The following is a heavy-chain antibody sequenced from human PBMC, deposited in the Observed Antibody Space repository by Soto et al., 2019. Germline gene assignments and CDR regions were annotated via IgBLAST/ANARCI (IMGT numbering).Heavy chain of an antibody. Sequence: QITLNESGPTQVKPRQTLTLTCTFSGVSLTTSGVGVGWIRQSPGKTPEWLALIYWDDDKRYSPSLKSRLTITKDTSKNHVVLTMADLNPTDTATYYCAHRVLRTVFGLVTTTAVYFDFWGQGTPVAVSS. J-gene: IGHJ4*02. CDR3: AHRVLRTVFGLVTTTAVYFDF. CDR1: GVSLTTSGVG. CDR2: IYWDDDK. V-gene: IGHV2-5*02. D-gene: IGHD3-3*01.